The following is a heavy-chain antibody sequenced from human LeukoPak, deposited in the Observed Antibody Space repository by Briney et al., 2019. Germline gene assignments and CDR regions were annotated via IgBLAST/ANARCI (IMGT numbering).Heavy chain of an antibody. CDR3: AKNRRGWLLSRDYFDY. Sequence: QAGGSLRLSCAASGFTFSSYAMSWVRQAPGKGLEWVSGISGSGGSTYYADSVKGRFTISRDNSKNTLYLQMNSLRAEDTAVYYCAKNRRGWLLSRDYFDYWGQGTLVTVSS. J-gene: IGHJ4*02. CDR1: GFTFSSYA. V-gene: IGHV3-23*01. D-gene: IGHD3-22*01. CDR2: ISGSGGST.